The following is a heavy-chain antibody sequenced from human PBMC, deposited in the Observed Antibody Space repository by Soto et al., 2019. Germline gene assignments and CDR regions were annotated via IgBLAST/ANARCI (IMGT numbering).Heavy chain of an antibody. CDR1: GSHFTSYG. CDR2: ISAYNGNT. J-gene: IGHJ3*02. D-gene: IGHD2-15*01. Sequence: ASVKVSCKASGSHFTSYGISWVRQAPGQGLEWMGWISAYNGNTNYAQKLQGRVTMTTDTSTSTAYMELRSWRSDNTAVYFDARGRSTCHRWFDIWGKGKRGAVAS. V-gene: IGHV1-18*01. CDR3: ARGRSTCHRWFDI.